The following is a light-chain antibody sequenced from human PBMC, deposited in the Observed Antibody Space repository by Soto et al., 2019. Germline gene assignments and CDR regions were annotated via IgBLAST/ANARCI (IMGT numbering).Light chain of an antibody. J-gene: IGKJ1*01. Sequence: DIQMTQSPSSLSASAGDRVTITCRASQSISNYLNWYQQKPGKAPQLLIYAASSLQSGVPSRFSGSGSGTEFTLTISSLQPEDFATYYCQQSYSTPRTTFGQGTKVDIK. V-gene: IGKV1-39*01. CDR1: QSISNY. CDR3: QQSYSTPRTT. CDR2: AAS.